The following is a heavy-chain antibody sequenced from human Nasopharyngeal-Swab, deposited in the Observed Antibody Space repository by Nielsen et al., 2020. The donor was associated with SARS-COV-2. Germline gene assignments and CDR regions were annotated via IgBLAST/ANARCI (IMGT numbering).Heavy chain of an antibody. CDR2: ITSGNSV. Sequence: GESLKISCATSGFTFSPYTMTWVRQAPGKGLQWISYITSGNSVQYADSVRGRFTISRDNAKNSLYLQMNSLRAEDTAVYYCARDQRSYFDYWGQGTLVTVSS. CDR3: ARDQRSYFDY. CDR1: GFTFSPYT. V-gene: IGHV3-48*04. J-gene: IGHJ4*02.